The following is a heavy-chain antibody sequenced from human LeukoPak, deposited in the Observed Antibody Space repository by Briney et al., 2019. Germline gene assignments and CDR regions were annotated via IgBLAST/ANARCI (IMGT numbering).Heavy chain of an antibody. D-gene: IGHD6-25*01. J-gene: IGHJ5*02. CDR2: MSYDGSNK. Sequence: QPGRSLRLSCVASGFTFSSYGMHWVRQAPGKGLEWVAVMSYDGSNKYYADSVKGRFTISRDNSKNTLYLQMNSLRAEDTAVYYCAKGGSSVANWFDPWGQGTLVTVSS. CDR3: AKGGSSVANWFDP. V-gene: IGHV3-30*18. CDR1: GFTFSSYG.